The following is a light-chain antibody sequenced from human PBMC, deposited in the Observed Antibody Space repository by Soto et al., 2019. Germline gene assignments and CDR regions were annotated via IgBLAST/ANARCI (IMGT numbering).Light chain of an antibody. J-gene: IGKJ5*01. V-gene: IGKV3-11*01. Sequence: EIVLTQSPDTLSLSPGDRATLSCRASQSIGSYLAWYQQKPGQAPRLLIYDASNRATGIPARFSGSGSGTDFTLTISSLEPEDFAVYYCQQRSNWPITFGQGTRLEIK. CDR3: QQRSNWPIT. CDR1: QSIGSY. CDR2: DAS.